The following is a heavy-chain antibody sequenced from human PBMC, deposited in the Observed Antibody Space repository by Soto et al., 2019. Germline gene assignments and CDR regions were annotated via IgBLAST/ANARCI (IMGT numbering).Heavy chain of an antibody. J-gene: IGHJ6*03. D-gene: IGHD3-10*01. CDR1: GYTFTNHG. CDR2: ISASNGDT. V-gene: IGHV1-18*04. Sequence: QVELVQSGVEVKKPGASVKVSCKASGYTFTNHGLSWVRQAPGQGLEWMGWISASNGDTNYAQKFLGRVTVTTDTYTSTGYMELRSLKSEDTAVYYCARMVRGSKIDYYYYMDVWGKGTTVTVSS. CDR3: ARMVRGSKIDYYYYMDV.